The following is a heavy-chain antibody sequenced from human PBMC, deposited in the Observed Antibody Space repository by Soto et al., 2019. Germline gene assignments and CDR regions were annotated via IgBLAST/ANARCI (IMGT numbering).Heavy chain of an antibody. CDR3: ASETMRATYNS. Sequence: PSETLSLTCTVSGGSITNRSYYWDWIRQPPGKGLEWIASIHSIGSTYYNPSLKSRIIISIDTSKNQFSLKLSSVTAADTAVYFCASETMRATYNSWGQGTLVTVS. J-gene: IGHJ4*02. CDR2: IHSIGST. CDR1: GGSITNRSYY. V-gene: IGHV4-39*01. D-gene: IGHD2-2*01.